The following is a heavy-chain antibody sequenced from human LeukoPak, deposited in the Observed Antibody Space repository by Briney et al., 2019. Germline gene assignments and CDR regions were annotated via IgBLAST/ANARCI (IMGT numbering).Heavy chain of an antibody. Sequence: PSQTLSLTCTVSGGSISSGGYYWSWIRQPPGKGLEWIGYIYHSGSTYYNPSLKSRVTISVDRSKNQFSLKLSSVTAADTTVYYCARDGSYDFWSGYSAFIWGQGTLVTVSS. CDR2: IYHSGST. J-gene: IGHJ4*02. CDR1: GGSISSGGYY. CDR3: ARDGSYDFWSGYSAFI. D-gene: IGHD3-3*01. V-gene: IGHV4-30-2*01.